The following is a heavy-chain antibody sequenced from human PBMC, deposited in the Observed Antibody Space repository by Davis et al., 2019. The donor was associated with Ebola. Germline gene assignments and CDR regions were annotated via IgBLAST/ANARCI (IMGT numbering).Heavy chain of an antibody. J-gene: IGHJ5*02. V-gene: IGHV2-26*01. CDR3: ARISSSWYGYWFDP. D-gene: IGHD6-13*01. Sequence: SGPTLVKHTETLTLTCTVSGFSLSNARMGVSWIRQPTGKALEWLAHIFSNDEKSYSTSLKSRLTISKDTSKSQVVLTMTNMDPVDTATYYCARISSSWYGYWFDPWGQGTLVTVSS. CDR1: GFSLSNARMG. CDR2: IFSNDEK.